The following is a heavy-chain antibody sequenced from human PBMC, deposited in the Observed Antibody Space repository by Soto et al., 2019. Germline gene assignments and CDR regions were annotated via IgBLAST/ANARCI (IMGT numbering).Heavy chain of an antibody. Sequence: QLQLQESGPGLVKPSETLSLTCTVSGGSISSTTYYWGWIRQPPGKGLEWIGSIYYNGFAYYTPSLTSLVTVCVVTSKNESSLRLTSVTAADPAVCYCARQDAFWGGSSPLDYWGQGALVTVSS. J-gene: IGHJ4*02. CDR3: ARQDAFWGGSSPLDY. CDR2: IYYNGFA. CDR1: GGSISSTTYY. V-gene: IGHV4-39*01. D-gene: IGHD3-3*01.